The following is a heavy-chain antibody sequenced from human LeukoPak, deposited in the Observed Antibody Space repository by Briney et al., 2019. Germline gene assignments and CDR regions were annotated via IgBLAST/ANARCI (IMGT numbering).Heavy chain of an antibody. Sequence: ASVTVSCKASGYTFTGYYMHWVRQAPGQGLEWMGWINPNSGGTNYAQKFQGRVTMTRDTSISTAYMELSRLRSDDTAVYYCARETLSSGYSNDYWGQGTLVTVSS. D-gene: IGHD3-22*01. CDR2: INPNSGGT. V-gene: IGHV1-2*02. J-gene: IGHJ4*02. CDR3: ARETLSSGYSNDY. CDR1: GYTFTGYY.